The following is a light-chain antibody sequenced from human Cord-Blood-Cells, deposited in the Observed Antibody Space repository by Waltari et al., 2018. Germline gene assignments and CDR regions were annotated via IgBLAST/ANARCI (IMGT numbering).Light chain of an antibody. J-gene: IGLJ3*02. V-gene: IGLV2-14*01. CDR1: SSDVGGYNY. CDR2: DVS. Sequence: QSALTQPAPVSGSPGQSITISCTGTSSDVGGYNYVSWYQQHPGKAPKLMLYDVSKRPSGVSYRFSGSKSGNTASLTISGLQAEDEADYYCSSYTSSSTWVFGGGTKLTVL. CDR3: SSYTSSSTWV.